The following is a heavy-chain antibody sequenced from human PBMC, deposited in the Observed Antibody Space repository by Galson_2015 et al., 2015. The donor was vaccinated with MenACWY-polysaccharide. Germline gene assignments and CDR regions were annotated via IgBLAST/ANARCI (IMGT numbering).Heavy chain of an antibody. CDR2: IYTSGST. V-gene: IGHV4-4*07. Sequence: SETLYLTCTVSGGSISSYYWSWIRQPDGKGLERIGRIYTSGSTNYNPSLKSRVTMSVDTSKNQFSLKLSSVTAAAKSVYYCARDPEAGGFDPWGQGTLVTVSS. D-gene: IGHD6-19*01. CDR3: ARDPEAGGFDP. CDR1: GGSISSYY. J-gene: IGHJ5*02.